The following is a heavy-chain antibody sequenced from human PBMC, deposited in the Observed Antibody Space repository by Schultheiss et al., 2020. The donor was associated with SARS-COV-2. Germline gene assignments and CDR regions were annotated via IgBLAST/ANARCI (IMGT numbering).Heavy chain of an antibody. Sequence: SETLSLTCTVSGGSISSYYWSWIRQPPGKGLEWIGYIYYSGSTNYNPSLKSRVTISVDTSKNQFSLKLSSVTAADTAVYYCARDPALELDEGFAAFDIWGQGTMVTVSS. CDR1: GGSISSYY. V-gene: IGHV4-59*12. J-gene: IGHJ3*02. CDR2: IYYSGST. CDR3: ARDPALELDEGFAAFDI. D-gene: IGHD1-7*01.